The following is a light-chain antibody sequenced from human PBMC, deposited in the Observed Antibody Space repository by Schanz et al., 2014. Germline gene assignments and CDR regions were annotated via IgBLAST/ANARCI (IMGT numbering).Light chain of an antibody. J-gene: IGLJ3*02. CDR1: SSDVGGYNY. Sequence: QSALTQPASVSGSPGQSVTISCTGTSSDVGGYNYVSWYQQHPGKAPKLMIYEVSKRPSGVPDRFSGSKSGNTASLTVSGLQAEDEADYYCASYTNTNTWVFGGGTKLTVL. V-gene: IGLV2-8*01. CDR2: EVS. CDR3: ASYTNTNTWV.